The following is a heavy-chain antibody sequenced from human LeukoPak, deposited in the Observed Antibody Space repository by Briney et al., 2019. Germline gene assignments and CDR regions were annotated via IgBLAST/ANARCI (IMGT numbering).Heavy chain of an antibody. CDR2: INPNSGGT. CDR1: GYTFTGYY. J-gene: IGHJ5*02. V-gene: IGHV1-2*02. D-gene: IGHD2-2*03. Sequence: ASVKVSCKASGYTFTGYYIHWVRQAPGQGLEWMGWINPNSGGTNYAQKFQGRVTMTRDTSISTAYMELSRLRYDDTALYYCARDMDVEGWFDPWGHGTLVTVSS. CDR3: ARDMDVEGWFDP.